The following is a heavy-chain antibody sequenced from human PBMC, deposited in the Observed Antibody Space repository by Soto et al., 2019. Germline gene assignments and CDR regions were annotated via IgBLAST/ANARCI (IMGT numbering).Heavy chain of an antibody. J-gene: IGHJ4*02. D-gene: IGHD3-3*01. CDR3: ARDEAFWSGYYVGYFDY. V-gene: IGHV1-18*01. CDR2: ISAYNGNT. CDR1: GYTFTSYG. Sequence: ASVKVSCKASGYTFTSYGISWVRQAPGQGLEWMGWISAYNGNTNYAQKLQGRVTMTTDTSTSTAYMELRSLRSDDTAVYYCARDEAFWSGYYVGYFDYWGQGTLVTVSS.